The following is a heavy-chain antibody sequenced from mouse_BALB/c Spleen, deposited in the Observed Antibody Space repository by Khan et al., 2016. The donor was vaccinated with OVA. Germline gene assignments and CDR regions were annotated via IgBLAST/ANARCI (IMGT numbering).Heavy chain of an antibody. Sequence: QVQLKQSGPELVKTGASVKMSCKASGYIFTDYVMNWVKQRTGQGPEWIGQIYPGSDSTYYHEKFKDKATLTADSSSSTAYLQLNSLTSEDSAVYFCARGVWNVVAYWGQGTLVTVSA. J-gene: IGHJ3*01. V-gene: IGHV1-77*01. CDR1: GYIFTDYV. CDR3: ARGVWNVVAY. D-gene: IGHD1-1*02. CDR2: IYPGSDST.